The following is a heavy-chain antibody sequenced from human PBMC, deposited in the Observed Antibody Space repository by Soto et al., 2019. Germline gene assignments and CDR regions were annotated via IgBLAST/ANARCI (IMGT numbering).Heavy chain of an antibody. J-gene: IGHJ4*02. CDR1: GFSVNIYG. Sequence: GGSLRLSCAASGFSVNIYGMHWVRQAPGKGLEWVAVIWNDGSNKYYADSVKGRFTISRDNAKNTLNLQMNSLRAEDTAVYYCVRGNGNNYGHFDYWGQGTLVTVSS. CDR2: IWNDGSNK. CDR3: VRGNGNNYGHFDY. V-gene: IGHV3-33*01. D-gene: IGHD5-18*01.